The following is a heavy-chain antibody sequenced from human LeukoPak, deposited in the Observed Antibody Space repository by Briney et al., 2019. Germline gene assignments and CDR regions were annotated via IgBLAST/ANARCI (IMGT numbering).Heavy chain of an antibody. J-gene: IGHJ6*03. D-gene: IGHD2-2*02. CDR3: ARDLLHCSSTSCYNYYYYYMDV. CDR1: GGSISSSSYY. V-gene: IGHV4-39*07. CDR2: IYYSGST. Sequence: SETLSLTCTVSGGSISSSSYYWGWIRQPPGKGLEWIGTIYYSGSTYYNPSLKSRVTISVDTSKNQFSLKLSSVTAADTAVYYCARDLLHCSSTSCYNYYYYYMDVWGKGTTVTVSS.